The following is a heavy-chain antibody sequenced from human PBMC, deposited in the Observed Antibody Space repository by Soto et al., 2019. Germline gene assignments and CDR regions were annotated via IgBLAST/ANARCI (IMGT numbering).Heavy chain of an antibody. V-gene: IGHV1-8*01. CDR1: GYTFTSYD. CDR2: MNPNSGNT. D-gene: IGHD6-13*01. J-gene: IGHJ6*02. Sequence: GASVKVSCKASGYTFTSYDINWVRQATGQGLEWMGWMNPNSGNTGYAQKFQGRVTMTRNTSISTAYMELSSLRSEDTAVYYCARRPAAGPDYYYYGMDVWGQGTTVTVSS. CDR3: ARRPAAGPDYYYYGMDV.